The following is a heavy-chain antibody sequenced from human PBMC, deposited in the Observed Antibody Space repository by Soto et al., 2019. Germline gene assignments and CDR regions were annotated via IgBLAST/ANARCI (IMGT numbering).Heavy chain of an antibody. CDR1: GFTFSSFS. V-gene: IGHV3-48*02. D-gene: IGHD6-19*01. CDR2: ITSSSITI. Sequence: PGGSLRLSCGASGFTFSSFSMNWVRQAPGKGLEWLSYITSSSITIYYADSVKGRFTISRDNAKNSLYLQMNSLRDEDTAVYYCARAERSIAVAGTGPPAYWGQGTLVTVSS. J-gene: IGHJ4*02. CDR3: ARAERSIAVAGTGPPAY.